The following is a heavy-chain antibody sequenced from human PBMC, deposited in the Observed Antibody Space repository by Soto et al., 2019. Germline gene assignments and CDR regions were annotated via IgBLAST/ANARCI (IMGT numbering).Heavy chain of an antibody. Sequence: QLQLQESGPGLVKPSETLSLTCTVSGGSISSSSYYWGWIRQPPGKGLEWIGSIYYSGSTYYNPSLQIRVTIPVDTSKNQFSLKLSSVTAADTAVYYCARQTRSTMVRGVYFEYWGQGTLVTVSS. CDR1: GGSISSSSYY. CDR3: ARQTRSTMVRGVYFEY. D-gene: IGHD3-10*01. J-gene: IGHJ4*02. CDR2: IYYSGST. V-gene: IGHV4-39*01.